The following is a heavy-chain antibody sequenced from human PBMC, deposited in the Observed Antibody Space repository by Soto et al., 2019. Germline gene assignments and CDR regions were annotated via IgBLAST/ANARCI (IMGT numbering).Heavy chain of an antibody. CDR1: GFSFSSYG. D-gene: IGHD2-2*01. CDR2: IWYDGSNK. J-gene: IGHJ4*02. CDR3: AREREGGGVPHSDH. Sequence: QVQLVESGGGVVQSGRSLRLSCAASGFSFSSYGMHWVRQAPGKGLEWVTVIWYDGSNKYYADSVKGRFTISRDNSKTTLYLQMNSLRVEDTAVYYCAREREGGGVPHSDHWGQGTLVTVSS. V-gene: IGHV3-33*01.